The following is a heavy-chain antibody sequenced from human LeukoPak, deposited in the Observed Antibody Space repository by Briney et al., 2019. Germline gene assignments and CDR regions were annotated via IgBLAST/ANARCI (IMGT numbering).Heavy chain of an antibody. J-gene: IGHJ4*02. CDR1: GYSISSGYY. V-gene: IGHV4-38-2*02. CDR2: IYHSGST. D-gene: IGHD6-6*01. Sequence: PSETLSLTCTVSGYSISSGYYWGWIRQPPGKGLEWIGSIYHSGSTYYNPSLKSRVTISVDTSKNQFSLKLSSVTAADTAVYYCAREGVIPDSSSSLWGQGTLVTVSS. CDR3: AREGVIPDSSSSL.